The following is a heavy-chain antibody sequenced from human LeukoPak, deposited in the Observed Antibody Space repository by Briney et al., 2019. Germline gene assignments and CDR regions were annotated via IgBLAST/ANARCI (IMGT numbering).Heavy chain of an antibody. Sequence: PGGSLRLSCAASSFTFSSYNMNWVRQAPGKGLEWVSGIDIPGNTYYPDSVKGRFTMSRESAKNSLYLEMNSLRAGDTAVYYCARAVAGTHWFDPWGQGTLVTVSS. CDR3: ARAVAGTHWFDP. CDR2: IDIPGNT. V-gene: IGHV3-13*01. J-gene: IGHJ5*02. D-gene: IGHD6-19*01. CDR1: SFTFSSYN.